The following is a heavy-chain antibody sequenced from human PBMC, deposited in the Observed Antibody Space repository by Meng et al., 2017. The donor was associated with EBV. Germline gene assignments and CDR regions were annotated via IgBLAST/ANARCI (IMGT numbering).Heavy chain of an antibody. Sequence: HVQLGEYEAGVNEPGSSVMVSCQTPGGPFRYYAISWVRQAPGKGLEWLGGFLPRLGAPNYAQKFHGRVKITADESTSTQYMDLSSLRSEETAIYYCASESGRGYTPDYWGQGTLVTVSS. D-gene: IGHD3-10*01. CDR2: FLPRLGAP. J-gene: IGHJ4*02. CDR1: GGPFRYYA. CDR3: ASESGRGYTPDY. V-gene: IGHV1-69*01.